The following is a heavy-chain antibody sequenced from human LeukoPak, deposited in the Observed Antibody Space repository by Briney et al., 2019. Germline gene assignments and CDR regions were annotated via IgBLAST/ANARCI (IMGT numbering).Heavy chain of an antibody. CDR3: ARDSHQVATSYYYYYMDV. J-gene: IGHJ6*03. CDR1: GGTFSSYA. V-gene: IGHV1-69*05. D-gene: IGHD5-12*01. CDR2: IIPIFGTA. Sequence: GASVKVSCKASGGTFSSYAISWVRQAPGQGLEWMGGIIPIFGTANYAQKFQGRVTITTDESTSTAYMELSSLRSEDTAVYHCARDSHQVATSYYYYYMDVWGKGTTVTVSS.